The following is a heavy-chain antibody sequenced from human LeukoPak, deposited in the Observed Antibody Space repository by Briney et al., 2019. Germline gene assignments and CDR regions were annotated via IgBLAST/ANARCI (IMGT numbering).Heavy chain of an antibody. CDR1: GFTFSSYS. J-gene: IGHJ4*02. Sequence: GGSLRLSCAASGFTFSSYSMNWVRQAPGKGLEWVSSISSSSSYIYYADSVKGRFTISRDNAKNSLYLQMNSLRAEDTAVYYCARDRALRFLEWSVGYWGQGTLVTVSS. CDR3: ARDRALRFLEWSVGY. D-gene: IGHD3-3*01. V-gene: IGHV3-21*01. CDR2: ISSSSSYI.